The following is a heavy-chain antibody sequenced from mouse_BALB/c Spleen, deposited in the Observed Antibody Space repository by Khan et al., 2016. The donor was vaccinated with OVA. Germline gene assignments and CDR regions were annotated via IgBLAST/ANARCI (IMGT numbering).Heavy chain of an antibody. Sequence: EVELVESGGGLVKPGGSLKLSCAASGFIFSNYAMSWVRQTPEKRLEWVATISSGGRFSYYPDSVKGRFTISRDNANNILYLQMGSLRSEDTAMFYWARTPGYYCRNYFDYWGQGTSLTVSS. CDR2: ISSGGRFS. CDR3: ARTPGYYCRNYFDY. CDR1: GFIFSNYA. V-gene: IGHV5-9-3*01. D-gene: IGHD1-1*01. J-gene: IGHJ2*02.